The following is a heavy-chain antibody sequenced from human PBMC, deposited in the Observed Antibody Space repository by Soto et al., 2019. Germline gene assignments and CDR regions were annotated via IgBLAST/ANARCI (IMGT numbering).Heavy chain of an antibody. D-gene: IGHD3-3*01. V-gene: IGHV3-15*07. J-gene: IGHJ3*02. CDR2: IKSKTDGGTT. CDR1: GFTFSNAW. Sequence: EVQLVESGGGLVKPGGSLRLSCAASGFTFSNAWMNWVRQAPGKGLEWVGRIKSKTDGGTTDYAAPVKGRFTISRDDSKNTLYLQMNSLKTEDTAVYYCTTAVSLWSGYNDAFDIWGQGTMVTVSS. CDR3: TTAVSLWSGYNDAFDI.